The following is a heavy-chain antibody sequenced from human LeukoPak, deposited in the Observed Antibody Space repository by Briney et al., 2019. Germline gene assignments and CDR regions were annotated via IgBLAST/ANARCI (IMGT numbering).Heavy chain of an antibody. CDR1: GFTVSSNY. V-gene: IGHV3-23*01. J-gene: IGHJ4*02. D-gene: IGHD2-15*01. CDR2: ISGSGGST. Sequence: GGSLRLSCAASGFTVSSNYMSWVRQTPGKGLEWVSAISGSGGSTYYADSVKGRFTISRDNSKNTLYLQMNSLRAEDTAVYYCAKSSGEVYWGQGTLVTVSS. CDR3: AKSSGEVY.